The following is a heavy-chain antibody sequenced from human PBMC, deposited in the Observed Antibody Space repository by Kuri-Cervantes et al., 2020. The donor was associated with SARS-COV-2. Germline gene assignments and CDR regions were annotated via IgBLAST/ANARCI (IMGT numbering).Heavy chain of an antibody. V-gene: IGHV4-34*01. D-gene: IGHD4-23*01. CDR1: GGSFSGYY. CDR2: INYSGST. CDR3: ASLTPGLYGGYSIGNSYNSWYFDL. J-gene: IGHJ2*01. Sequence: SETLSLTCAVYGGSFSGYYWSWIRQPPGKGLEWIGEINYSGSTNYNPSLKSRGTISVDTSKNQFSLKLGSATAADTAVYYCASLTPGLYGGYSIGNSYNSWYFDLWGRGTLVTVSS.